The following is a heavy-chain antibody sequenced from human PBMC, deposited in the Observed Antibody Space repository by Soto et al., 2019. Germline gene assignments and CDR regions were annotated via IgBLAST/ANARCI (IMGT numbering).Heavy chain of an antibody. CDR1: GYTFTSYG. J-gene: IGHJ6*02. V-gene: IGHV1-18*01. CDR3: ARDRVAVPKASYYGMDV. CDR2: ISAYNGNT. Sequence: PSVKVSCKASGYTFTSYGISWVRQAPGQGLEWMGWISAYNGNTNYAQRLQGRVTMTTDTSTSTAYMELRSLRSDDTAVYYCARDRVAVPKASYYGMDVWGQGTTVTVSS. D-gene: IGHD6-19*01.